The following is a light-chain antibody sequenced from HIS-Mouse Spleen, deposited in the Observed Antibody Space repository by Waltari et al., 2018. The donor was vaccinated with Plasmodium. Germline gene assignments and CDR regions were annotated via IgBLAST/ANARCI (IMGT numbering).Light chain of an antibody. V-gene: IGLV2-23*01. CDR2: EGS. CDR3: CSYAGSSTWV. Sequence: PGQSITISCTGTSSDVGSYNLFSWYQQHPGNAPKLMIYEGSKRPSGVSNRFSGSKSGNTASLTISGLQAEDESDYYCCSYAGSSTWVFGGGTKLTVL. J-gene: IGLJ3*02. CDR1: SSDVGSYNL.